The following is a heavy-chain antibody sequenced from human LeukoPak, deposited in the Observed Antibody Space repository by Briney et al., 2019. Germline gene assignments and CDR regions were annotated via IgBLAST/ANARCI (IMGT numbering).Heavy chain of an antibody. CDR2: IYNSGST. CDR1: GGSLSSYY. V-gene: IGHV4-4*07. CDR3: AGELITATHDVFDI. Sequence: RSSETLSLTCTVSGGSLSSYYWNWIRQPAGKGLEWIGRIYNSGSTNYNPSLKSRVTMSVDTSKKQFSLKLSSVTAEDTAVYYCAGELITATHDVFDIWGQGTMFTVSS. J-gene: IGHJ3*02. D-gene: IGHD1-20*01.